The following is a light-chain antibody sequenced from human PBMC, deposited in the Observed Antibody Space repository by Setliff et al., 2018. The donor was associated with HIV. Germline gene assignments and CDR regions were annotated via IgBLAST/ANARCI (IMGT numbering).Light chain of an antibody. CDR2: EVS. V-gene: IGLV2-14*01. J-gene: IGLJ1*01. CDR3: SSYTTIDTEV. Sequence: QSVLTQPASVSGSSGQSITISCTGTSSDVGAYNYVSWYQQQPGKVPKFMIYEVSNRPSGVSNRFSGSKSGNTASLTISGLQAEDEADYYCSSYTTIDTEVFGTGTKVTVL. CDR1: SSDVGAYNY.